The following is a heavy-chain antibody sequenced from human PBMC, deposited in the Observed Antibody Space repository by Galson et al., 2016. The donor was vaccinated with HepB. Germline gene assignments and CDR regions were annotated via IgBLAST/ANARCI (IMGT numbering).Heavy chain of an antibody. CDR1: GFTFSSYS. CDR2: VSIGSTHI. CDR3: AKDRVAGTSYYYYMDV. V-gene: IGHV3-21*01. D-gene: IGHD6-19*01. J-gene: IGHJ6*03. Sequence: SLRISCAVSGFTFSSYSMSWVRQAPGKVLEWVSFVSIGSTHIYYADSVTGRFTVSRDNAKDSVYLQMNSLRAEDTAVYYCAKDRVAGTSYYYYMDVWGKGTTVTVSS.